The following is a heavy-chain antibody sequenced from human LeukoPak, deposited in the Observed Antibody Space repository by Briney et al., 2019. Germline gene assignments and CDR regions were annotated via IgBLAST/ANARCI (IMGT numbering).Heavy chain of an antibody. V-gene: IGHV4-59*01. Sequence: PSETLSLTCTVSGGSISSYYWSWIRQPPGKGLEWIGYIYYSGSTNYNPSLKSRVTISVDTSRNQFSLKLNPVTAADTAVYYCASAASKVEYYGMDVWGQGTTVTVSS. CDR3: ASAASKVEYYGMDV. CDR1: GGSISSYY. CDR2: IYYSGST. J-gene: IGHJ6*02. D-gene: IGHD5-18*01.